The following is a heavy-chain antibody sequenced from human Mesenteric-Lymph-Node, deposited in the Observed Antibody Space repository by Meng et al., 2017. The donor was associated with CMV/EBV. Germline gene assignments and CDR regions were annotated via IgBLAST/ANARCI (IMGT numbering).Heavy chain of an antibody. Sequence: SCAASGFTFSSYWMHWVRQAPGKGLVWVSRINSDGSDTSYADSVKGRFTISRDNAKNTLFLQMNSLRAEDTAVYYCASRGDYPWWFDYWGLGTLVTVSS. CDR3: ASRGDYPWWFDY. J-gene: IGHJ4*02. D-gene: IGHD4-17*01. CDR2: INSDGSDT. CDR1: GFTFSSYW. V-gene: IGHV3-74*01.